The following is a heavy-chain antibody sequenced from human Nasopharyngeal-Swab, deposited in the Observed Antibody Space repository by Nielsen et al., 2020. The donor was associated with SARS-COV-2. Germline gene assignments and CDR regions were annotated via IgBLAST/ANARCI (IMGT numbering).Heavy chain of an antibody. CDR2: T. CDR1: GDSISSYY. CDR3: ARRGRIPVYGTSDDFYYYLDV. J-gene: IGHJ6*03. D-gene: IGHD6-19*01. Sequence: AETLSITCTVSGDSISSYYWAWIRQPPGKGLEWIGSTNSNPSLTSLGTFSVGTSKNKVSLRLTCVTAADTAIYYCARRGRIPVYGTSDDFYYYLDVWGKGTRVTVSS. V-gene: IGHV4-59*08.